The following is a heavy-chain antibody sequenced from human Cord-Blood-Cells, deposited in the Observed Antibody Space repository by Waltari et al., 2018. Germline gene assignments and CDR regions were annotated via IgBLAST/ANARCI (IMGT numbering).Heavy chain of an antibody. Sequence: EVQLVESGGGLVQPGGSLRLSCAASGFTFSSYEMNWVRQAPGKGLDWVSYISSSGSTIYYADSVKGRFTISRDNAKNSLYLQMNSLRAEDTAVYYCARVPPPPTGYCFDYWGQGTLVTVSS. CDR1: GFTFSSYE. CDR3: ARVPPPPTGYCFDY. CDR2: ISSSGSTI. V-gene: IGHV3-48*03. J-gene: IGHJ4*02.